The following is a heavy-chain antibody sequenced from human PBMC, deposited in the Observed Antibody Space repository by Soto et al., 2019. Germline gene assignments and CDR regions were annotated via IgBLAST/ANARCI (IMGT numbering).Heavy chain of an antibody. J-gene: IGHJ4*02. V-gene: IGHV4-31*03. CDR3: ARGPSYYFDY. CDR2: IYYSGST. CDR1: GGSISSGGYY. Sequence: SETLSLTCTVSGGSISSGGYYWSWIRQHPGKGLEWIGYIYYSGSTYYNPSLKSRVTTSADTSKNQFSLKLSSVTAADTAVYYCARGPSYYFDYWGQGTLVTVSS. D-gene: IGHD3-16*02.